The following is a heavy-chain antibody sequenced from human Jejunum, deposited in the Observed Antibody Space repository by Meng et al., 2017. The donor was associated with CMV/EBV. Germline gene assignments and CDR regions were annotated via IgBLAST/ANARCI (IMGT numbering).Heavy chain of an antibody. J-gene: IGHJ4*02. CDR3: VVGHDSRKAAY. D-gene: IGHD2-15*01. V-gene: IGHV3-21*04. Sequence: AASGFTFSHYSMIWVRQAPGKGLEWVSVISSGSFSLYYADSVRGRFTISRDDAKDSVFLQMDSLRAEDTALYYCVVGHDSRKAAYWGQGTLVTVSS. CDR1: GFTFSHYS. CDR2: ISSGSFSL.